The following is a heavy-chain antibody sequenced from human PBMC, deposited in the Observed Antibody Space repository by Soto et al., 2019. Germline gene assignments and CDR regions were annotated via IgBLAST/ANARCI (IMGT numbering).Heavy chain of an antibody. CDR3: ATTSLTGDKNDY. D-gene: IGHD7-27*01. CDR1: GGSISSYY. Sequence: TETLSLTCAVSGGSISSYYWSWIRQPPGKGLEWIGYIYHSGDTNYNPSLKSRVTISVDTSKNQFSLKLSSVTAADTAVYYCATTSLTGDKNDYWGQGTLVTVSS. CDR2: IYHSGDT. J-gene: IGHJ4*02. V-gene: IGHV4-59*01.